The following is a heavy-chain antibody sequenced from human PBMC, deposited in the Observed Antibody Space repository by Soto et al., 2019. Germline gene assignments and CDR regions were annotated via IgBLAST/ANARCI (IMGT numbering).Heavy chain of an antibody. CDR2: ISGSGGRI. CDR3: AKAGYCSSATCATRYYYMDV. CDR1: GFTFISYA. Sequence: EVQLLESGGGLVQPGGSLRLSCAASGFTFISYAMGWVRQAPGKGLEWVSAISGSGGRIYYADSVKGRFTISRDNSKNTLYLQMNSLRAEDTAVYYCAKAGYCSSATCATRYYYMDVWGKGTTVTVSS. J-gene: IGHJ6*03. V-gene: IGHV3-23*01. D-gene: IGHD2-2*01.